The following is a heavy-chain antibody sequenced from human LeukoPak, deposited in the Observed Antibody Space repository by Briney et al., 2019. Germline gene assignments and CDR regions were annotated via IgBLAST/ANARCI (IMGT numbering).Heavy chain of an antibody. CDR2: IYHSGST. CDR3: ARLRYYDSSGYTFDN. V-gene: IGHV4-4*02. J-gene: IGHJ4*01. CDR1: GGSISSSNW. D-gene: IGHD3-22*01. Sequence: SETLSLTCAVSGGSISSSNWWSWVRQPPGKGLEWIGEIYHSGSTNYNPSLKSRVTISVDKSKNQFSLKLSSVTAADTAVYYCARLRYYDSSGYTFDNWGHGTLVTVSS.